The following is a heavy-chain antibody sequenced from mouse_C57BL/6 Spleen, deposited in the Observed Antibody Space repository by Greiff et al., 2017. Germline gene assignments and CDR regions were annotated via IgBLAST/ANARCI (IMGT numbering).Heavy chain of an antibody. Sequence: QVQLQQSGPELVKPGASVKISCKASGYAFSSSWMNWVKQRPGKGLEWIGRIYPGDGDTNSNGKFKGKATLTADKSSSTAYMQLSSLTSEDSAVYFCARVTTVVDLDYWGQGTTLTVSS. CDR1: GYAFSSSW. CDR2: IYPGDGDT. D-gene: IGHD1-1*01. V-gene: IGHV1-82*01. J-gene: IGHJ2*01. CDR3: ARVTTVVDLDY.